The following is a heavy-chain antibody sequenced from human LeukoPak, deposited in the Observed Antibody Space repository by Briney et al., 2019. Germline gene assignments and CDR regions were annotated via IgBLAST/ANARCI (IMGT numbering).Heavy chain of an antibody. D-gene: IGHD6-6*01. V-gene: IGHV3-9*03. Sequence: GRSLRLSCAASGFTVDDYAMHWVRQAPGKGLEWVPGISWNSGSIGYADSVKGRFTISRDNAKNSLYLQMNSLRAEDMALYYCAKGHLYSSSSYPYYFDYWGQGTLVTVSS. CDR1: GFTVDDYA. J-gene: IGHJ4*02. CDR2: ISWNSGSI. CDR3: AKGHLYSSSSYPYYFDY.